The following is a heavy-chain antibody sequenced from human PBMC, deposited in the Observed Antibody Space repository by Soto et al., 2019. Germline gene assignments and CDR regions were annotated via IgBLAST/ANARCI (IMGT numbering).Heavy chain of an antibody. V-gene: IGHV1-8*01. Sequence: GASVKVSCKASGYTFTSYDINWVRQATGQGLEWMGWMNPNSGNTGYAQKFQGRVTMTRNTSISTAYMELSSLRSEDTAVYYCARGDYYGSGSYIVDWFDPWGQGTLVTVSS. CDR2: MNPNSGNT. D-gene: IGHD3-10*01. CDR3: ARGDYYGSGSYIVDWFDP. CDR1: GYTFTSYD. J-gene: IGHJ5*02.